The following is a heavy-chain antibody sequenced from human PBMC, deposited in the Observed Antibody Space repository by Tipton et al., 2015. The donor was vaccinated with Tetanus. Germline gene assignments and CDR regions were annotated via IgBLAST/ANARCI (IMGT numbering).Heavy chain of an antibody. CDR3: ARGLNRLYCTSTTRHPNWCDP. J-gene: IGHJ5*02. Sequence: SLRLSCEASGFTFSDYWMTWVRQAPGKGLEWVASIKQDGGEKSYVDSVRGRFTVSRDNAKNSLYLQMNSLRAEDTAVYYCARGLNRLYCTSTTRHPNWCDPWGQGTLVTVSS. D-gene: IGHD2-2*01. V-gene: IGHV3-7*01. CDR2: IKQDGGEK. CDR1: GFTFSDYW.